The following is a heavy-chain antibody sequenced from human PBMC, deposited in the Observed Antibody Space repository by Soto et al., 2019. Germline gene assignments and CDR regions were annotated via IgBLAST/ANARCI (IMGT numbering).Heavy chain of an antibody. CDR3: ASHSGSSPEGRYYYGMDV. CDR2: IIPIFGTA. J-gene: IGHJ6*02. CDR1: GGTFSSYA. D-gene: IGHD1-26*01. V-gene: IGHV1-69*12. Sequence: QVQLVQSGAEVKKPGSSVKVSCKASGGTFSSYAISWVRQAPGQGLEWMGGIIPIFGTADYAQKFQGRVTITADESTSTAYRGVSSLRSEDTAVYYCASHSGSSPEGRYYYGMDVWGQGTTVTVSS.